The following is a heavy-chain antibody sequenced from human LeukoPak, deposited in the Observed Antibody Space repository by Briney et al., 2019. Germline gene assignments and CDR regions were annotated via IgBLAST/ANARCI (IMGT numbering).Heavy chain of an antibody. J-gene: IGHJ4*02. Sequence: GGSLRLSCAASGFTVSSNYMNWVRQAPGKGLEWVSVIYSGGSTYYADSVKGRFTISRDNSKNTLYLQMNSLRAEDTAVYYCAKGSSIAVAGDFDYWGQGTLVTVSS. CDR1: GFTVSSNY. D-gene: IGHD6-19*01. CDR3: AKGSSIAVAGDFDY. V-gene: IGHV3-66*01. CDR2: IYSGGST.